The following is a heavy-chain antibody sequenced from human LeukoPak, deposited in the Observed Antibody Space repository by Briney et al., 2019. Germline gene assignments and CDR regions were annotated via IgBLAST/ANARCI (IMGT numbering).Heavy chain of an antibody. V-gene: IGHV1-69*05. CDR3: ARDVHGDYGSGWFDP. Sequence: SVKVSCKTSGGTFNNSAISWVRQAPGQGLEWLGGIMPLFGTAGYAQKFQGRVTITKDESTRTVYLELTSLTSDDTAVYYCARDVHGDYGSGWFDPLGPGNPRLRLL. CDR1: GGTFNNSA. D-gene: IGHD4-17*01. CDR2: IMPLFGTA. J-gene: IGHJ5*02.